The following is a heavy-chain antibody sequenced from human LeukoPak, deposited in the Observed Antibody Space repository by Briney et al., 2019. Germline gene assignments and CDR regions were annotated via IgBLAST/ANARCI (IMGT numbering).Heavy chain of an antibody. V-gene: IGHV4-4*07. CDR3: ASGPGSGWYSG. Sequence: SETLSLTCTVSGGSIVSHYWNWIRQPAGRGLERIGRFYASGTTNTSPSLKSRVTMSVDTSKNQFSLKVSSVTAADTAVYYCASGPGSGWYSGWGQGTLVTVSS. CDR1: GGSIVSHY. D-gene: IGHD6-19*01. CDR2: FYASGTT. J-gene: IGHJ4*02.